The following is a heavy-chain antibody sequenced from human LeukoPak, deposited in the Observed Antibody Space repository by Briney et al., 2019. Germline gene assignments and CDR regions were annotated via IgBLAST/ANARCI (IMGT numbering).Heavy chain of an antibody. J-gene: IGHJ3*02. V-gene: IGHV3-23*01. Sequence: GGSLRLSCAASGLSFSSYAMSWVRQAPGKGLEWVSGISGSGGSTNSADSVKGRFTISRDNSKNTLYLQMNSLRAEDTAVYYCTCEGYTDAFDIWGQRTMVTVSS. CDR1: GLSFSSYA. CDR2: ISGSGGST. CDR3: TCEGYTDAFDI. D-gene: IGHD5-12*01.